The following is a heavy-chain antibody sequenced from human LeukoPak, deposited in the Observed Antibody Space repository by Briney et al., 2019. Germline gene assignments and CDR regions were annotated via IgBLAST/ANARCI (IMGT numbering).Heavy chain of an antibody. D-gene: IGHD3-10*01. CDR2: ISGGGDYL. CDR3: ARAISGVTYGYYFDF. V-gene: IGHV3-21*01. Sequence: SGGSLRLSCAASGFPFSTYSMSWVRQSPGKGLEYVSSISGGGDYLYYADSVRGRFTISRDNAKNSLFLQMNSLRAEDTAVYFCARAISGVTYGYYFDFWGQGTLVTVSS. J-gene: IGHJ4*02. CDR1: GFPFSTYS.